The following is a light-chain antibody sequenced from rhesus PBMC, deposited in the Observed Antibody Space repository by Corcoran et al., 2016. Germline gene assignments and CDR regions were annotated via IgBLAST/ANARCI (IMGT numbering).Light chain of an antibody. CDR2: YAS. CDR1: QDINNY. Sequence: DIQLTQSPSSLSASVGDIITITCRASQDINNYLSWYQQKPGKAPKLLFYYASNLETGVPSRFSGSRSRTDYTLTISSLQPEDIATYYCQHYNTMPPTFGGGTKVELK. CDR3: QHYNTMPPT. J-gene: IGKJ4*01. V-gene: IGKV1-66*01.